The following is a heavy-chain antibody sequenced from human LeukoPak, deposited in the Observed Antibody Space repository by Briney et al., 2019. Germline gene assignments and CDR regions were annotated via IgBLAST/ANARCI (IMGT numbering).Heavy chain of an antibody. CDR1: GGSFSGYY. J-gene: IGHJ4*02. CDR3: ARARTRSGCFDY. Sequence: KPSETLSLTCAVYGGSFSGYYWSWIRQPPGKGLEWIGEINHSGSTNYNPSLKSRVTISVDTSKNQFSLKLSSVAAADTAVYYCARARTRSGCFDYWGQGTLVTVSS. V-gene: IGHV4-34*01. D-gene: IGHD6-19*01. CDR2: INHSGST.